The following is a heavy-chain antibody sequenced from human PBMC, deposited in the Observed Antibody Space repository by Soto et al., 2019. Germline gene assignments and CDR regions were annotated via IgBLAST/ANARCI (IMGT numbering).Heavy chain of an antibody. CDR3: ARLPHAVRGYYLDYYYMDV. V-gene: IGHV4-59*08. J-gene: IGHJ6*03. CDR1: GGSISSYY. Sequence: SETLSLTCTVSGGSISSYYWSWIRQPPGKGLEWIGYIYYSGSTNYNPSLKSRVTISVDTSKNQFSLKLSSVTAADTAVYYCARLPHAVRGYYLDYYYMDVWGKGTTVTVSS. CDR2: IYYSGST. D-gene: IGHD3-10*01.